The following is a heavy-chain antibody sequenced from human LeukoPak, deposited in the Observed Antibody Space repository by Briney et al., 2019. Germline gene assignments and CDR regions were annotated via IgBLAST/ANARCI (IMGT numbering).Heavy chain of an antibody. D-gene: IGHD2-15*01. Sequence: SVKVSSKASGGTFSSYAISWVRQAPGQGLEWMGGIIPIFGTANYAQKFQGRVTITTDESTSTAYMELSSLRSEDTAVYYCASPGGPLLEGYFDYWGQGTLVTVSS. CDR1: GGTFSSYA. CDR3: ASPGGPLLEGYFDY. J-gene: IGHJ4*02. V-gene: IGHV1-69*05. CDR2: IIPIFGTA.